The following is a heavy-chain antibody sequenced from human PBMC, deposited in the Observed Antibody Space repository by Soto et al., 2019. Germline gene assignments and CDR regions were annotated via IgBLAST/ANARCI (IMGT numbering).Heavy chain of an antibody. J-gene: IGHJ4*02. Sequence: QVHLQESGPGLVKPSQTLSLSCTVSGDSISSPHYYWTWIRQPPGKGLEWVGYIYYTGNNFYNPALTTRVAPSVDPSTTQFSLKLASVTDAETAVYFCAREPKQNYDSSPWNGGFDSWGPGTLVTVSS. CDR3: AREPKQNYDSSPWNGGFDS. V-gene: IGHV4-30-4*01. CDR2: IYYTGNN. CDR1: GDSISSPHYY. D-gene: IGHD3-22*01.